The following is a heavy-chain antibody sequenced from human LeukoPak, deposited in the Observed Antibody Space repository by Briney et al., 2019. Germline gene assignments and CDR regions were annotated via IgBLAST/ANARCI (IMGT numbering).Heavy chain of an antibody. CDR2: IYYSGST. V-gene: IGHV4-31*03. J-gene: IGHJ3*02. D-gene: IGHD3-22*01. CDR3: ASLEYYYDSSGYLPDAFDI. Sequence: SQTLSLTCTVSGGSISSGGYYWSWIRQHPGKGLEWIGYIYYSGSTYYNPSLKSRVTISVDTSKNQFSLKLSSVTAADTAVYYCASLEYYYDSSGYLPDAFDIWGQGTMVTVSS. CDR1: GGSISSGGYY.